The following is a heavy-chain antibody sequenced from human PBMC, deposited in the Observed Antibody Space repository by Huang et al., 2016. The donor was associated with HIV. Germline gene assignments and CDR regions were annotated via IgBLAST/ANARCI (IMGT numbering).Heavy chain of an antibody. CDR1: GITFRNYA. CDR2: TSADGSGQ. V-gene: IGHV3-30*18. D-gene: IGHD6-19*01. Sequence: VRLVQSGGGVVQPGGSLRLSCAASGITFRNYAMHWVRQAAGKGLEGVAGTSADGSGQDYVDSVKGLFIISKDNSNGTLFLEMRSLKSEDTAVYFCAKDQGQWLAYFDSWGQGTLVTVSS. CDR3: AKDQGQWLAYFDS. J-gene: IGHJ4*02.